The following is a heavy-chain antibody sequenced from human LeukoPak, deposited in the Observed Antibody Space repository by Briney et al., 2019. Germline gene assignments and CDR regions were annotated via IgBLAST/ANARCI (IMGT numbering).Heavy chain of an antibody. D-gene: IGHD5-18*01. V-gene: IGHV4-39*01. CDR2: IYYSGST. CDR3: ARGYSYGSTHNDY. J-gene: IGHJ4*02. CDR1: GDSISSSSYY. Sequence: SETLSLTCTVSGDSISSSSYYWGWIRQPPGKGLEWIGRIYYSGSTYYNPSLKSRVTISVDTSKNQFSLKLSSVTAADTAVYYCARGYSYGSTHNDYWGQGTLVTVSS.